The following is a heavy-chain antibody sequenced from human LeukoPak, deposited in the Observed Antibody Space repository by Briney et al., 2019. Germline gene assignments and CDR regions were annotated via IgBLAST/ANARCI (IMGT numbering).Heavy chain of an antibody. J-gene: IGHJ4*02. Sequence: SETLSLTCAVYGGSFSGYYWSWIRQPPGKGLEWIGEINHSGSTNYNPSLKSRVTISVDTSKNQFSPKLSSVTAADTAVYYCARGRGRSSSWSYFDYWGQGTLVTVSS. V-gene: IGHV4-34*01. CDR2: INHSGST. CDR3: ARGRGRSSSWSYFDY. CDR1: GGSFSGYY. D-gene: IGHD6-13*01.